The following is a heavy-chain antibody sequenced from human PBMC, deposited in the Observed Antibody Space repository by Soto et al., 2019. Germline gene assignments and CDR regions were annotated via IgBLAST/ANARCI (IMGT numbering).Heavy chain of an antibody. Sequence: EVQLVESGGGLVQPGRSLRLSCAASGFTFDDYAMHWVRQAPGKGLEWVSGISWNSGSIGYADSVKGRFTISRDNAKNSLYLQMNSLRAEDTALYYCAKAHGFGESPDNWFDPWGQGTLVTVSS. CDR2: ISWNSGSI. CDR1: GFTFDDYA. V-gene: IGHV3-9*01. J-gene: IGHJ5*02. CDR3: AKAHGFGESPDNWFDP. D-gene: IGHD3-10*01.